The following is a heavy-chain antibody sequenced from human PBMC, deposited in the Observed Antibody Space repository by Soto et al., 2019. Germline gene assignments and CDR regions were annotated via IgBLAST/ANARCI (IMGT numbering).Heavy chain of an antibody. J-gene: IGHJ6*02. CDR3: ARGLWDYGDSYYGMDV. CDR2: ISYDGTNK. CDR1: GFTFSSYA. V-gene: IGHV3-30-3*01. D-gene: IGHD4-17*01. Sequence: GGSMRLACAASGFTFSSYAMHWVRQAPGKGLEWVAVISYDGTNKYYADSVRGRFTISRDNSKNTLYLQMNSLRAEDTAVYYCARGLWDYGDSYYGMDVWGQGTTVTVSS.